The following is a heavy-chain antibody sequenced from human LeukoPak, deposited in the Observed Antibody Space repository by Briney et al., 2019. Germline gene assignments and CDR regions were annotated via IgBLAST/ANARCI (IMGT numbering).Heavy chain of an antibody. CDR1: SGSINSYY. CDR2: TFYSGST. V-gene: IGHV4-59*12. J-gene: IGHJ4*02. CDR3: ATVAVVRGVTFFDY. D-gene: IGHD3-10*01. Sequence: SETLSLTCTVSSGSINSYYWTWIRQPPGKGLEWIGNTFYSGSTNYNPSLMSRVSISVDTSKNQVSLNLNSVTAADTAVYYCATVAVVRGVTFFDYWGQGTLATVSS.